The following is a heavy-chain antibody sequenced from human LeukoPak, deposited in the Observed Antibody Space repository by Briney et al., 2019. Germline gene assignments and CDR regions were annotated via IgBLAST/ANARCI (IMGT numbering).Heavy chain of an antibody. D-gene: IGHD6-6*01. J-gene: IGHJ6*03. CDR3: ARDEVHIAARPYYYYMDV. CDR1: GGTFSSYA. Sequence: SVKVSCKASGGTFSSYAISWVRQAPGQGLEWMGGIIPIFGTANYAQKFQGRVTITTDGSTSTAYMELSSLRSEDTAVYYCARDEVHIAARPYYYYMDVWGKGTTVTVSS. V-gene: IGHV1-69*05. CDR2: IIPIFGTA.